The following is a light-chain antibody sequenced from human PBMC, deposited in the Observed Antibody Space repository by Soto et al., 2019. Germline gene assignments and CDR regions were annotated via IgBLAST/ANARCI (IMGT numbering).Light chain of an antibody. Sequence: QLVLTQSPSASASLGASVKLTCTLSSGHSSYTIAWHQQQPEKGPRYLIKVNSDGSHTKGDGIPDRFSGSSSGAERYLTISSVQSEDEADYYCQTWGTGIQVVFGGGTKVTVL. CDR2: VNSDGSH. CDR1: SGHSSYT. CDR3: QTWGTGIQVV. V-gene: IGLV4-69*01. J-gene: IGLJ3*02.